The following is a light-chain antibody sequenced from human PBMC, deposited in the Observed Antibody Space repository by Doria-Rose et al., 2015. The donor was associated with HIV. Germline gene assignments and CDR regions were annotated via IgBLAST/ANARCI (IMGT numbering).Light chain of an antibody. CDR3: HQYGTSWT. CDR1: QSFSSTY. J-gene: IGKJ1*01. V-gene: IGKV3-20*01. CDR2: DGS. Sequence: TQSPGTLSLSPGERATLSCRASQSFSSTYLAWCQQKPGQAPSLLIYDGSTRATGIPDRFGASGYGTDFTLTINRLEPEDFALYYCHQYGTSWTFGQGTKVEI.